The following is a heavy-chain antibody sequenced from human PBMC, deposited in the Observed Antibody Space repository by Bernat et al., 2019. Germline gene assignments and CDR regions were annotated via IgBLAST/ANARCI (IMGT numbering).Heavy chain of an antibody. Sequence: QVQLQESGPGLVKPSGTLSLTCAVSGGSISSSNWWSWVRQSPGKGLEWIGEIYHSGSTNYNPSLNGRVTTSIDESKNQFSLKLTSVTAADTAVYYCARYYYYYMDVWGKGTTVTVS. CDR1: GGSISSSNW. CDR3: ARYYYYYMDV. J-gene: IGHJ6*03. CDR2: IYHSGST. V-gene: IGHV4-4*02.